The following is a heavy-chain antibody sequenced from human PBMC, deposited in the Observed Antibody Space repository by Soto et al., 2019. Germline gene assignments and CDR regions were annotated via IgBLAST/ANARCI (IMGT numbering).Heavy chain of an antibody. D-gene: IGHD3-22*01. CDR3: ARGLRNYYDRSGLHY. CDR1: EFTFSNYE. CDR2: ISYTGSTI. V-gene: IGHV3-48*03. J-gene: IGHJ4*02. Sequence: TVESLRLSCVGSEFTFSNYEMNWVRQAPGKGLEWVSYISYTGSTIYYADSVWGRFTISRDNSKNSLYLQMNSLRAEDTAVYYCARGLRNYYDRSGLHYWGQGTLVTVSS.